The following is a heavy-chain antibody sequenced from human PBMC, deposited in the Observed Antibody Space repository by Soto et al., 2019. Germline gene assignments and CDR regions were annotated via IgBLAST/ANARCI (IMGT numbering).Heavy chain of an antibody. V-gene: IGHV2-5*01. Sequence: QGTLKESGPTLVKPTQTLTLTCSFSGFSLTTSGVGVGWIRQSPGKALEWLALIYWSGDEHYRPSLKSRLSIFKDTSTNHVVLIMTDMDPVDTATYYCARGLATLPVFAFDIWGQGTMVTVSS. D-gene: IGHD6-6*01. CDR1: GFSLTTSGVG. CDR3: ARGLATLPVFAFDI. J-gene: IGHJ3*02. CDR2: IYWSGDE.